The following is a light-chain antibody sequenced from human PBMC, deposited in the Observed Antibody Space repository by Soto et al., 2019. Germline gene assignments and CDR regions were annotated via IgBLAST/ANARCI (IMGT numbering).Light chain of an antibody. V-gene: IGKV3-20*01. CDR3: QQYATSARLT. J-gene: IGKJ3*01. CDR1: QSVSQY. CDR2: GAS. Sequence: ELVLTQSPGTLSWSLGERATLSCRASQSVSQYLAWYQQKPGQAPRLLIYGASSRANRIPDRFSGSGSGTDFTVNINGLEPEDVAVYYCQQYATSARLTFGPGTNVDI.